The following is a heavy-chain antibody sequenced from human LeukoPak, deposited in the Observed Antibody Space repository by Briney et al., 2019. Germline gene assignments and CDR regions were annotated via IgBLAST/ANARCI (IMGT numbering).Heavy chain of an antibody. V-gene: IGHV3-53*01. CDR2: IYSDSTGGNT. J-gene: IGHJ5*01. CDR1: GFTVSSNF. CDR3: ARLGSGWYDS. D-gene: IGHD6-19*01. Sequence: GGFLRLSCAASGFTVSSNFMSWVRQAPGKGLEWVSVIYSDSTGGNTYYADSVRGRFTISRDNSKNTLFLQMSTLRAEDTAVYYCARLGSGWYDSWGQGTLVSVSS.